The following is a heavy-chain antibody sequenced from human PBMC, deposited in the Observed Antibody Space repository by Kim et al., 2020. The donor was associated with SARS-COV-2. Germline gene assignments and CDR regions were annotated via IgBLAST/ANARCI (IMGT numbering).Heavy chain of an antibody. CDR2: ISWNSGSI. J-gene: IGHJ4*02. CDR3: AKDHRYKYCSSTSCYIGGSDY. V-gene: IGHV3-9*01. D-gene: IGHD2-2*02. Sequence: GGSLRLSCAASGFTFGDYAMHWVRQAPGKGLEWVSGISWNSGSIGYADSVKGRFTISRDNAKNSLYLQMNSLRAEDTALYYCAKDHRYKYCSSTSCYIGGSDYWGQGTLVTVSS. CDR1: GFTFGDYA.